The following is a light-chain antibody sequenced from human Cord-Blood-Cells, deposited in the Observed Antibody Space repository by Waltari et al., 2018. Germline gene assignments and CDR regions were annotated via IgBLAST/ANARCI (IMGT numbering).Light chain of an antibody. V-gene: IGKV1-9*01. Sequence: DIQLTQSPSFLSASVVDRVTITCRASQGISSYLAWYQQKPGKAPKLLIYAASTLQSGVPSRFSGSGSGTEFTLTISSLQPEDFATYYCQQLNSYPRGTFGPGTKVDIK. CDR2: AAS. J-gene: IGKJ3*01. CDR3: QQLNSYPRGT. CDR1: QGISSY.